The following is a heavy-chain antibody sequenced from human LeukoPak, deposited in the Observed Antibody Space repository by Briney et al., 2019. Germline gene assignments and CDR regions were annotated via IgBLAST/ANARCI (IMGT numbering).Heavy chain of an antibody. CDR2: IYYSGST. V-gene: IGHV4-59*01. Sequence: SETLSLTCTVSGGSISSYYWSWIRQPPGKRLEWIGYIYYSGSTNYNPSLKSRVTISVDTSKNQFSLKLSSVTAADTAVYYCARGGGYSYGKVHYYYYMDVWGKGTTVTVSS. CDR1: GGSISSYY. CDR3: ARGGGYSYGKVHYYYYMDV. J-gene: IGHJ6*03. D-gene: IGHD5-18*01.